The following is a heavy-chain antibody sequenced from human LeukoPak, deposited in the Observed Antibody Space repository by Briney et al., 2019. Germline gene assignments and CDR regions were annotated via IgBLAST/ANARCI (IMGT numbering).Heavy chain of an antibody. D-gene: IGHD3-22*01. V-gene: IGHV3-23*01. J-gene: IGHJ4*02. CDR1: GFTFSSYA. CDR3: AEPEGGYYDIRPD. Sequence: GGSLRLSCAAFGFTFSSYAMSWVRQAPGKGLEWVSAISGSGGSTYYADSVKGRFTISRDNSKNTLYLQMNSLRAEDTAVYYCAEPEGGYYDIRPDWGQGTLVTVSS. CDR2: ISGSGGST.